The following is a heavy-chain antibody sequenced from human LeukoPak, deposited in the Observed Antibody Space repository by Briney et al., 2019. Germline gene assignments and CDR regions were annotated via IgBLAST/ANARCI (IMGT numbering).Heavy chain of an antibody. V-gene: IGHV4-59*12. CDR2: IYYSGST. Sequence: SETLSLTCTVSGGSISSYYWSWIRQPPGKGLEWIGYIYYSGSTNYNPSLKSRVTISVDTSKNQFSLKLSSVTAADTAVYYCARDGPHYGMDVWGQGTTVTVSS. CDR1: GGSISSYY. CDR3: ARDGPHYGMDV. J-gene: IGHJ6*02.